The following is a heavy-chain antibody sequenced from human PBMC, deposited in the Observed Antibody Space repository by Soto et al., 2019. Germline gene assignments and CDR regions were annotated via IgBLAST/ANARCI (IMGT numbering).Heavy chain of an antibody. CDR2: ISSTESGT. V-gene: IGHV3-48*03. D-gene: IGHD2-15*01. CDR3: VRDLHEPLATDALRVAN. CDR1: GFTFSSYE. Sequence: PGGSLRLSCAASGFTFSSYEMHWVRQAPGKGLEWISYISSTESGTHYADSVKGRFTMSRDNTKNSVSLQMSSLRAEDTAVYYCVRDLHEPLATDALRVANWGQGTQVTVSS. J-gene: IGHJ4*02.